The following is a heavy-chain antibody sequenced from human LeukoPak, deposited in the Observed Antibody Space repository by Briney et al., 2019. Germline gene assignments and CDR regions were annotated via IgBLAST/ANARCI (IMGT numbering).Heavy chain of an antibody. CDR3: ARVRVTVAGTYYYGMDV. CDR1: GFTFSSYW. D-gene: IGHD6-19*01. CDR2: INSDGSST. V-gene: IGHV3-74*01. Sequence: PGGSLRLSCAASGFTFSSYWMHWVRQAPGKGLVWVSRINSDGSSTSYADSVKGRFTISRDNAKNTLYLQMNSLRAEDTAVYYCARVRVTVAGTYYYGMDVWGQGTTVTVSS. J-gene: IGHJ6*02.